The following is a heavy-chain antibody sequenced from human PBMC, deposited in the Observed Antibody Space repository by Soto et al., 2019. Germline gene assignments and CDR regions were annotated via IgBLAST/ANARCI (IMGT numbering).Heavy chain of an antibody. CDR2: INPSGGST. D-gene: IGHD2-15*01. V-gene: IGHV1-46*01. Sequence: ASAKVSCKASGYTFTSYGISWVRQAPGQGLEWMGIINPSGGSTSYAQKFQGRVTMTRDTSTSTVYMELSSLRSEDTAVYYCARDSGLVDGGNPWGQGTLVTVSS. CDR1: GYTFTSYG. J-gene: IGHJ5*02. CDR3: ARDSGLVDGGNP.